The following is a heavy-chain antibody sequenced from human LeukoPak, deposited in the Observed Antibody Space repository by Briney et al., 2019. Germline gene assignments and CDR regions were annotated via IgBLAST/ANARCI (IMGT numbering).Heavy chain of an antibody. J-gene: IGHJ4*02. CDR1: GFTFSSYG. CDR3: AKDQGPKRDGYTNFDY. D-gene: IGHD5-24*01. V-gene: IGHV3-30*18. CDR2: ISYDGSNK. Sequence: GGSLRLSCAASGFTFSSYGMHWVRQAPGKGLEWVAVISYDGSNKYYADSVKGRSTISRDNSKNTLYLQMNSLRAEDTAVYYCAKDQGPKRDGYTNFDYWGQGTLVTVSS.